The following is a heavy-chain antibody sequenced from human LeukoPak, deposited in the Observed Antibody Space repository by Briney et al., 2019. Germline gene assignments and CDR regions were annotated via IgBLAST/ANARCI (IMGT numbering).Heavy chain of an antibody. V-gene: IGHV4-4*07. Sequence: PSETLSLTCTVSGGSISSYYWSWIRQPAGKGLEWIGRIYTSGSTNYNPSLKSRVTTSVDTSKNQFSLKLSSVTAADTAVYYCARGGYSYGSDAFDIWGQGTMVTVSS. CDR1: GGSISSYY. CDR2: IYTSGST. J-gene: IGHJ3*02. CDR3: ARGGYSYGSDAFDI. D-gene: IGHD5-18*01.